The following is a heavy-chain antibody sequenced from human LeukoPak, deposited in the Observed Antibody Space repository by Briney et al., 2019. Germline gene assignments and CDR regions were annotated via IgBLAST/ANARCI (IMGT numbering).Heavy chain of an antibody. CDR1: GFTFSNHW. CDR2: IKQDGSEK. J-gene: IGHJ3*02. CDR3: ARSRTSFGLVIMGAFDI. Sequence: SGGSLRLSCAASGFTFSNHWMSWVRQAPGKGLEWVANIKQDGSEKNYVDSVKGRFTISRDNAKNSLYLQMNSLRAEDTAVYYYARSRTSFGLVIMGAFDIWGQGTMVTVSS. V-gene: IGHV3-7*01. D-gene: IGHD3/OR15-3a*01.